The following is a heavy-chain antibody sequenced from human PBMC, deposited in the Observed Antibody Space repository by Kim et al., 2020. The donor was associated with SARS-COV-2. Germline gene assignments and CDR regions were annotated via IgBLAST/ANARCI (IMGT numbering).Heavy chain of an antibody. CDR3: ARHEGGYSYGYPYYYGMDV. V-gene: IGHV4-39*01. CDR2: IYYSGST. D-gene: IGHD5-18*01. CDR1: GGSISSSSYY. J-gene: IGHJ6*02. Sequence: SETLSLTCTVSGGSISSSSYYWGWIRQPPGKGLEWIGSIYYSGSTYYNPSLKSRVTISVDTSKNQFSLKLSSVTAADTAVYYCARHEGGYSYGYPYYYGMDVWGQGTTVTVSS.